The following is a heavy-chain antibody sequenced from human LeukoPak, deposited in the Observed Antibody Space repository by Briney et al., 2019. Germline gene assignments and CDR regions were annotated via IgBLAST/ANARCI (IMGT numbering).Heavy chain of an antibody. CDR1: GYTLTELS. J-gene: IGHJ3*02. CDR2: FDPEEGET. Sequence: ASVKVSCKVCGYTLTELSMHWVRQAAGKGVEWMGGFDPEEGETIYTQKSQSRVTMTEDTSTDTAYMELSSLRSEDTAVYYCATAGIVVITNPPLLGAFDIWGQGTMVTVSS. CDR3: ATAGIVVITNPPLLGAFDI. D-gene: IGHD3-22*01. V-gene: IGHV1-24*01.